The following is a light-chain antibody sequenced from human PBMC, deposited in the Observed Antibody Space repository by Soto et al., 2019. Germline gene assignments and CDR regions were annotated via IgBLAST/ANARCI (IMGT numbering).Light chain of an antibody. CDR2: AAS. V-gene: IGKV1-39*01. CDR1: QSITNY. Sequence: EIQITQSPSSLSASVGARAPITFWSSQSITNYLNWYQHKPGQAPNLLIYAASTLQAGVPSRFRGTGSGTDFTLTISSLQPEDFATYFCQQSNSSPHNFGGGTKV. CDR3: QQSNSSPHN. J-gene: IGKJ4*01.